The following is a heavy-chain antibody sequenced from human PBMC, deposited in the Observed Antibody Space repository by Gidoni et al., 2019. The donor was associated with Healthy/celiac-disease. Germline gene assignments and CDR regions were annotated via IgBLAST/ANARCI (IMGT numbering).Heavy chain of an antibody. CDR2: IYYSGST. V-gene: IGHV4-39*01. CDR3: ARLVTHYYFDY. J-gene: IGHJ4*02. D-gene: IGHD5-18*01. Sequence: DGLEWIGSIYYSGSTYYNPSLKSRVTISVDTSKNQFSLKLSSVTAADTAVYYCARLVTHYYFDYWGQGTLVTVSS.